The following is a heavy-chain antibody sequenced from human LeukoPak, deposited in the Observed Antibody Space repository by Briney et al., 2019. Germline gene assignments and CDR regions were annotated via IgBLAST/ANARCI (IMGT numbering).Heavy chain of an antibody. CDR1: GFTFSIYA. V-gene: IGHV3-30-3*01. D-gene: IGHD4-23*01. CDR2: ISYDGTIK. J-gene: IGHJ3*02. Sequence: GGSLRLSCAASGFTFSIYAMHWVRQAPGKGLEWVAIISYDGTIKDYADSVKGRFTISRDNSENTLNLQMNSLRAEDTAVYYCARRDFYGGNSLDAFDIWGQGTMVTVSS. CDR3: ARRDFYGGNSLDAFDI.